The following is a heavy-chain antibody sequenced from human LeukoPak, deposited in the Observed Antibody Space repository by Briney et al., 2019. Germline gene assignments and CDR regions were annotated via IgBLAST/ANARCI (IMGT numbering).Heavy chain of an antibody. V-gene: IGHV3-23*01. CDR3: AKDLSRYYYDSSGYYDY. Sequence: GGSLRLSCAASGFTFSSYAMSWVRQAPGKGLEWVSAISGSGGSTYYADSVKGRFTIARDNSKNTLYLQMNSLRAEDTAVYCCAKDLSRYYYDSSGYYDYWGQGTLVTVSS. J-gene: IGHJ4*02. CDR2: ISGSGGST. D-gene: IGHD3-22*01. CDR1: GFTFSSYA.